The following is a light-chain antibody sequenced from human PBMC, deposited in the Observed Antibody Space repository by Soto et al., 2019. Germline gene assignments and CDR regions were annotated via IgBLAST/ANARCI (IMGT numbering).Light chain of an antibody. CDR2: DAS. CDR1: QSVSSSS. V-gene: IGKV3-11*01. Sequence: EIMLTQSPATLSLSPGERATLSCRASQSVSSSSLAWYQHKPGQAPRLLIYDASNRATGIPARFSGSGSGTDFTLTISSLQPEDCAVYYCQQRSYLFTFGGGTKVDIK. J-gene: IGKJ4*01. CDR3: QQRSYLFT.